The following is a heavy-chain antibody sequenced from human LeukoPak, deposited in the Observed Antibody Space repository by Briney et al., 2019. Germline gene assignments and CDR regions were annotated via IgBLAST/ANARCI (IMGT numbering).Heavy chain of an antibody. V-gene: IGHV3-7*01. CDR2: IKQDGSEE. Sequence: GGSLRLSCAASGFKYATYWMNWVRQAPGKGLEWVANIKQDGSEEGYVASVKGRFTISRDNARNSLYLQMNGLRAEDTAVYYCVRGTGYWGQGTLVTVSS. CDR3: VRGTGY. CDR1: GFKYATYW. J-gene: IGHJ4*02.